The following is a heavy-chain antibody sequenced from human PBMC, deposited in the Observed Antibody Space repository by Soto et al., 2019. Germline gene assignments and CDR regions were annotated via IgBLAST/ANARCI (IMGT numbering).Heavy chain of an antibody. J-gene: IGHJ4*02. CDR1: GYTFTSYG. CDR2: ISAYNGNT. Sequence: QVQLVQSGAEVKKPGASVKVSCKASGYTFTSYGISWVRQAPGQGLEWMGWISAYNGNTNYAQKLQGRVTMTPDTATSTAYMEPRSLRSDDTAVYYCAIWTDDYVDYYFDYWGQGTLVTVCS. CDR3: AIWTDDYVDYYFDY. V-gene: IGHV1-18*01. D-gene: IGHD4-17*01.